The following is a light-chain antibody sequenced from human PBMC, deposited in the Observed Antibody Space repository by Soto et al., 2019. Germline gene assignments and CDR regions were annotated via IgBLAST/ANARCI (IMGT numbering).Light chain of an antibody. CDR1: QGVSRK. J-gene: IGKJ1*01. CDR3: QQYDDWPS. CDR2: GAS. Sequence: DIVMTQSPATLSVAPGERVTFSCRASQGVSRKLAWYQHKPGQAPRLLISGASTGATGIPARFSGSGFGTEFTLTISSLQSEDFAVYYCQQYDDWPSFGQGTKVDIK. V-gene: IGKV3-15*01.